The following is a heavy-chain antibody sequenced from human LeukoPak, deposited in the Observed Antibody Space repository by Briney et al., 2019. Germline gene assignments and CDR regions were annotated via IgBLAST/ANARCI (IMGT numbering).Heavy chain of an antibody. D-gene: IGHD2-2*01. CDR1: GGSISSGGYY. CDR3: AVVPAATNYYYYGMDV. V-gene: IGHV4-31*03. Sequence: SQTLSLTCTVSGGSISSGGYYWRWIRQHPGRGLEWIVYIYYSGSTYYNPSFKSRITIPVDTSKNQFSLKLSSVTAADTAVYYCAVVPAATNYYYYGMDVWGKGTTVTVSS. J-gene: IGHJ6*04. CDR2: IYYSGST.